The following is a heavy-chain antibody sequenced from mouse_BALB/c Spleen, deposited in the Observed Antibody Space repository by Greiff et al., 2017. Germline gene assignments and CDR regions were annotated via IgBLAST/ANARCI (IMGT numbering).Heavy chain of an antibody. CDR1: GFTFSNYW. CDR2: IRLKSNNYAT. Sequence: EVKVVESGGGLVQPGGSMKLSCVASGFTFSNYWMNWVRQSPEKGLEWVAEIRLKSNNYATHYAESVKGRFTISRDDSKSSVYLQMNNLRAEDTGIYYCTRNGNPVDYWGQGTTLTVSS. V-gene: IGHV6-6*02. J-gene: IGHJ2*01. D-gene: IGHD2-1*01. CDR3: TRNGNPVDY.